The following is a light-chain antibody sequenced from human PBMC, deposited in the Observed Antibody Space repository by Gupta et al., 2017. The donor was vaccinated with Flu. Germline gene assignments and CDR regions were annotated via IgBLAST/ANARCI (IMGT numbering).Light chain of an antibody. CDR3: QQSYTTPYT. CDR1: QSISSY. J-gene: IGKJ2*01. Sequence: DIQMTQSPSSLSASVGDRVTITCRASQSISSYLNWYQQKPGKAPNLLIYATSSLQSGVPSRFSGSGSGRDFTLTISSLQPEDFESYYCQQSYTTPYTFGQGTKLQIK. CDR2: ATS. V-gene: IGKV1-39*01.